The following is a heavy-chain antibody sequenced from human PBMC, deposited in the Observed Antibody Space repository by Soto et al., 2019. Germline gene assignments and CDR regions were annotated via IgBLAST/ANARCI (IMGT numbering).Heavy chain of an antibody. CDR1: GFTFSSYG. D-gene: IGHD6-19*01. CDR3: AKSDGGQWPNYYYYGMDV. Sequence: GGSLRLSCAASGFTFSSYGMHWVRQAPGKGLEWVAVISYDGSNKYYADSVKGRFTISRDNSKNTLYLQMNSLRAEDTAVYYCAKSDGGQWPNYYYYGMDVWGQGTTVTVSS. J-gene: IGHJ6*02. V-gene: IGHV3-30*18. CDR2: ISYDGSNK.